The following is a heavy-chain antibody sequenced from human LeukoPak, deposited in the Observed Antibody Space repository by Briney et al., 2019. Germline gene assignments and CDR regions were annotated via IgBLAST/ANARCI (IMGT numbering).Heavy chain of an antibody. CDR2: INAGNGKT. CDR1: QYAFTDYA. CDR3: ARDSTTYYDFWSGYYNNWFDP. J-gene: IGHJ5*02. D-gene: IGHD3-3*01. V-gene: IGHV1-3*01. Sequence: ASVKVSCKASQYAFTDYAVHWVRQAPGQRLEWMGWINAGNGKTKYSQSFQGRITITRDTSATTAYMELTSLTSEDTAVYYCARDSTTYYDFWSGYYNNWFDPWGQGTLVTVSS.